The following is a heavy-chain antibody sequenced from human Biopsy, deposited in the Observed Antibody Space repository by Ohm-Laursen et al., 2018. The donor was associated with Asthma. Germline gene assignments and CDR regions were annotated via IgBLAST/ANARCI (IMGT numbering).Heavy chain of an antibody. V-gene: IGHV1-18*01. Sequence: ASVKVSCKTSGYTFNSAGITWVRQAPGQGLGWMGWISVYNGNTKVAQKLQDRVTMITDTSTSTAYMELRSLRSDDTAVYFCARAVDYSHYYGIDVWGQGTTVTVS. CDR3: ARAVDYSHYYGIDV. J-gene: IGHJ6*02. CDR2: ISVYNGNT. CDR1: GYTFNSAG. D-gene: IGHD3-10*01.